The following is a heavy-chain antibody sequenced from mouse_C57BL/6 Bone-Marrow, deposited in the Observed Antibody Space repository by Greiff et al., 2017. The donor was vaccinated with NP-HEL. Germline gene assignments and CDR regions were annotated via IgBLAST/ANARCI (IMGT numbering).Heavy chain of an antibody. D-gene: IGHD1-1*01. CDR3: ATHYGSSYNYYARDY. V-gene: IGHV5-17*01. J-gene: IGHJ4*01. CDR1: GFTFSDYG. Sequence: EVNVVESGGGLVKPGGSLKLSCAASGFTFSDYGMYWVRQAPEKGLEWVAYISSGSSNIYYADTVQGRFTISRDNAKNTLFLQMTRLRSEDTAMYYCATHYGSSYNYYARDYWGQGTSVTVSS. CDR2: ISSGSSNI.